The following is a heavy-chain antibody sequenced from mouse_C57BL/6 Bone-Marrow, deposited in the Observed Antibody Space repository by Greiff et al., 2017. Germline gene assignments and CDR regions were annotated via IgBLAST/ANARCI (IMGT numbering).Heavy chain of an antibody. Sequence: QVQLQQPGAELVNPGASVKMSCKASGYTFTSYWITWVKQRPGQGLEWIGDIYPGSGSTNYNEKFKSKATLTVDTSSSTAYMQLSSLTSEDSAVYYCARQGYGYAMDYWGQGTSVTVSS. V-gene: IGHV1-55*01. CDR2: IYPGSGST. D-gene: IGHD2-14*01. CDR3: ARQGYGYAMDY. CDR1: GYTFTSYW. J-gene: IGHJ4*01.